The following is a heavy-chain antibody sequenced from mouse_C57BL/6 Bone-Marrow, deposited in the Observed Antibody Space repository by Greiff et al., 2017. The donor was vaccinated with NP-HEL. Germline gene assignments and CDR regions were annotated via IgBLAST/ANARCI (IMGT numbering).Heavy chain of an antibody. CDR1: GFTFTDYY. V-gene: IGHV7-3*01. J-gene: IGHJ4*01. CDR3: ARLYYGKSEPQWGAMDY. CDR2: IRNKANGYTT. D-gene: IGHD2-1*01. Sequence: EVQLQQSGGGLVQPGGSLSLSCAASGFTFTDYYMSWVRQPPGKALEWLGFIRNKANGYTTEYSASVKGRFTISRDNSQSILYLQMNALRAEDSATYYCARLYYGKSEPQWGAMDYWGQGTSVTVSS.